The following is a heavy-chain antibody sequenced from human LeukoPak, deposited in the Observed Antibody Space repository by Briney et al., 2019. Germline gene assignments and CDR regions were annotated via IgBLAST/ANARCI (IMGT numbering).Heavy chain of an antibody. J-gene: IGHJ4*02. CDR1: GFTFDDYA. Sequence: GRSLRLSCAASGFTFDDYAMHWVRQAPGKGLEWVSGISWNSGSIGYADSVKGRFTISRDNAKNSLYLQMNSLRAEDMALYYCAKSSDYGLNDSSSSGDFDYWGQGTLVTVSS. D-gene: IGHD6-6*01. V-gene: IGHV3-9*03. CDR2: ISWNSGSI. CDR3: AKSSDYGLNDSSSSGDFDY.